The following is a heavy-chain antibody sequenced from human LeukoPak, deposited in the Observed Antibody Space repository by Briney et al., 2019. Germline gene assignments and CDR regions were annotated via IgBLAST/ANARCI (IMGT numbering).Heavy chain of an antibody. CDR2: ISSSSSYI. CDR1: GFTFSSYS. J-gene: IGHJ4*02. D-gene: IGHD6-19*01. CDR3: ARDIAVAGFDY. V-gene: IGHV3-21*01. Sequence: GGSLRLSCAASGFTFSSYSMNWVRQAPAKGLEWVSSISSSSSYIYYADSVKGRFNISRDNAKNSLYLQMNSLRAEDTAVYYCARDIAVAGFDYGGQGTLVTVSS.